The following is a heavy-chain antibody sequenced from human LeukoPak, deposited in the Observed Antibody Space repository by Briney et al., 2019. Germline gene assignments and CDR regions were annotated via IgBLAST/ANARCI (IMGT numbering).Heavy chain of an antibody. CDR2: INSDGSST. J-gene: IGHJ4*02. V-gene: IGHV3-74*01. CDR1: GFTFSSYW. D-gene: IGHD1-26*01. Sequence: GGSLRLSCAASGFTFSSYWMHWVRQAPGKGLVWVSRINSDGSSTSYTDSVKGRFTISRDNAKNTLYLQMNSLRAEDTAVYYCARVEVGSGSYYSDYWGQGTLVAVSS. CDR3: ARVEVGSGSYYSDY.